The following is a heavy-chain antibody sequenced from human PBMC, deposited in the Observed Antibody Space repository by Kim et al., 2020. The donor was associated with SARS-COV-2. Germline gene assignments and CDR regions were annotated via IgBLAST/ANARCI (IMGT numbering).Heavy chain of an antibody. Sequence: ASVKVSCKVSGYTLTELSMHWVRQAPGKGLEWMGGFDPEDGETIYAQKFQGRVTMTEDTSTDTAYMELSSLRSEDTAVYYCAIVMILWFGERYFDYWGQGTLVTVSS. CDR3: AIVMILWFGERYFDY. CDR2: FDPEDGET. V-gene: IGHV1-24*01. D-gene: IGHD3-10*01. CDR1: GYTLTELS. J-gene: IGHJ4*02.